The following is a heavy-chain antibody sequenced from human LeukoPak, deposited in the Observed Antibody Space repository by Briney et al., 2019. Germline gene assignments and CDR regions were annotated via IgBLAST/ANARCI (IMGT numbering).Heavy chain of an antibody. CDR1: GFTFSSYE. J-gene: IGHJ4*02. CDR2: ISSSGSTI. V-gene: IGHV3-48*03. CDR3: ARDSSWDIVVVPAAKVPLDY. Sequence: SRGSLRLSCAASGFTFSSYEMNWVRQAPGKGLEWVSYISSSGSTIYYADSVKGRFTISRDNAKNSLYLQMNSLRAEDTAVYYCARDSSWDIVVVPAAKVPLDYWGQGTLVTVSS. D-gene: IGHD2-2*01.